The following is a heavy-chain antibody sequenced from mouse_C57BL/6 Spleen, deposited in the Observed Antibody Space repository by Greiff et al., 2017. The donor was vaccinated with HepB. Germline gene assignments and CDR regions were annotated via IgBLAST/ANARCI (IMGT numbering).Heavy chain of an antibody. CDR1: GYTFTDYN. J-gene: IGHJ2*01. CDR2: INPNNGGT. D-gene: IGHD1-1*01. CDR3: ARSSQIYYYGSSRYYFDY. V-gene: IGHV1-22*01. Sequence: VQLKQSGPELVKPGASVKMSCKASGYTFTDYNMHWVKQSHGKSLEWIGYINPNNGGTSYNQKFKGKATLTVNKSSSTAYMELRSLTSEDSAVYYCARSSQIYYYGSSRYYFDYWGQGTTLTVSS.